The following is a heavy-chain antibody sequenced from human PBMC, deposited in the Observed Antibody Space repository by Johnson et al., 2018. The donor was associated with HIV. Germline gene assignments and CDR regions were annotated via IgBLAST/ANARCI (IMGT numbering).Heavy chain of an antibody. CDR2: IRWDGAIT. V-gene: IGHV3-43D*03. Sequence: VQLVESGGGLVQPGRSLRLSCTASGITFSSYAMHWVRQAPGNGLEWVSLIRWDGAITHYADSVKGRFTISRDNSRNSLYLQMKSLRPEDTALYYCARAEIYEGRVGDFAFDIWGRGTMFTVSS. J-gene: IGHJ3*02. CDR3: ARAEIYEGRVGDFAFDI. CDR1: GITFSSYA. D-gene: IGHD3-10*01.